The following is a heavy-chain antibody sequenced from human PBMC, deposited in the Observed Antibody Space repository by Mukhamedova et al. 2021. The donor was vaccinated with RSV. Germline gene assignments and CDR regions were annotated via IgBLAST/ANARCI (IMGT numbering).Heavy chain of an antibody. V-gene: IGHV3-23*01. CDR3: AKFLGYSGSSLRAFDI. J-gene: IGHJ3*02. D-gene: IGHD1-26*01. Sequence: GKGLEWVSAISGSGDSTYYADSVKGRFTISRDNSKNTVYLQMISLRAEDTAVYYCAKFLGYSGSSLRAFDIWGQGTMVTVSS. CDR2: ISGSGDST.